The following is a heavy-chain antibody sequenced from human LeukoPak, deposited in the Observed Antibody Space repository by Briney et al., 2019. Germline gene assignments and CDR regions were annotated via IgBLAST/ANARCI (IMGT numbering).Heavy chain of an antibody. V-gene: IGHV1-46*02. Sequence: GASVKVSCKAPGYTFNNYYMYWVRQAPGQGLEWMGMINPSGGGTSYAQKFQGRVTMTRDTSTRTVYMEVSSLKPEDTAVYYCARQGAYSSAIGMGYWGQGTLVTVSS. CDR1: GYTFNNYY. CDR3: ARQGAYSSAIGMGY. J-gene: IGHJ4*02. CDR2: INPSGGGT. D-gene: IGHD6-19*01.